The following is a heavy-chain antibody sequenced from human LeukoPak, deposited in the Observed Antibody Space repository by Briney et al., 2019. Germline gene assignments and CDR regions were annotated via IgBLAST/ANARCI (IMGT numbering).Heavy chain of an antibody. J-gene: IGHJ4*02. CDR3: AKDVEDYDFWSGPDY. Sequence: GGSLRLSCAASGFTFSSYGMHWVRQAPGKGLEWVAVISYDGSNKYYADSVKGRFTISRDNSKNTLYLQMNSLRAEDTAVYYCAKDVEDYDFWSGPDYWGQGTLVTVSS. CDR2: ISYDGSNK. D-gene: IGHD3-3*01. V-gene: IGHV3-30*18. CDR1: GFTFSSYG.